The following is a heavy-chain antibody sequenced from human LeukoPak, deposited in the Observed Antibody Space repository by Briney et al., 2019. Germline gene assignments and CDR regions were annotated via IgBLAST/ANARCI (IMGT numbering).Heavy chain of an antibody. Sequence: PGGSLRLSCAASGFTFSNYNMYWVRQAPGKGLEWISYISSSGRTTNYADSVKGRFTISRDNAKNSLYLQMNSLKDGDTAVYYCATSGTYRFDYWGQGTLVTVSS. V-gene: IGHV3-48*02. CDR1: GFTFSNYN. CDR3: ATSGTYRFDY. J-gene: IGHJ4*02. CDR2: ISSSGRTT. D-gene: IGHD1-26*01.